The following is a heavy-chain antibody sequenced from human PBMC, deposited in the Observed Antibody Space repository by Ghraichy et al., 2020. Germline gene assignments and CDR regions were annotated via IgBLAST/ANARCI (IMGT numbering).Heavy chain of an antibody. D-gene: IGHD3-10*01. J-gene: IGHJ6*02. Sequence: GSLRLSCTVSGGSISTYYWSWIRQPPGKGLEWIGYIYYSGSTNYNPSLKSRVTISIDTTKNQFSLKLNSVTAADTALYYCARGGNYYGSGSYPYYTYAVDVWGQGTTVTVSS. V-gene: IGHV4-59*01. CDR1: GGSISTYY. CDR2: IYYSGST. CDR3: ARGGNYYGSGSYPYYTYAVDV.